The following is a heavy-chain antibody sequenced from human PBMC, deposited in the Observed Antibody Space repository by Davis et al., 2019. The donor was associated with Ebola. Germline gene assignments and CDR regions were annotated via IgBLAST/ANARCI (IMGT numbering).Heavy chain of an antibody. Sequence: GEFLKISCAAPGFTFDDYAMHWVRQAPGKGLEWVSLISGDGGSTYYADSVKGRFTISRDNSKNSLYLQMNSLRTEDTALYYCASSSGPYYYYGMDVWGQGTTVTVSS. D-gene: IGHD3-3*01. CDR3: ASSSGPYYYYGMDV. CDR2: ISGDGGST. CDR1: GFTFDDYA. V-gene: IGHV3-43*02. J-gene: IGHJ6*02.